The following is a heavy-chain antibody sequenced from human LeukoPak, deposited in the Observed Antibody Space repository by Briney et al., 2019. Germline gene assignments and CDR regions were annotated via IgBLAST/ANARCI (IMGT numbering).Heavy chain of an antibody. Sequence: EASVKVSCKASGYTFTSYDINWVRQATGQGLEWMGWMNPNSGNTGYAQKFQGRVTMTRNTSISTAYMELSSLRSEDTAVYYCARGSTVTNDPYYYYYGMDVWGQGTTVTVSS. J-gene: IGHJ6*02. CDR3: ARGSTVTNDPYYYYYGMDV. CDR1: GYTFTSYD. D-gene: IGHD4-17*01. V-gene: IGHV1-8*01. CDR2: MNPNSGNT.